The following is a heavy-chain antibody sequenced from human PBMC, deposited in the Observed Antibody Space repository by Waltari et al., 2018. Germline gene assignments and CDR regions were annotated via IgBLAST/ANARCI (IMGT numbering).Heavy chain of an antibody. CDR1: GFTFSNYW. V-gene: IGHV3-7*01. CDR3: ATSLDAAAND. CDR2: IKQDGSAK. D-gene: IGHD5-18*01. Sequence: EVQLVEFGGGLVQPGGSLRLSCAASGFTFSNYWMSWVRPAPGKGLEWMANIKQDGSAKYYADSVKGRFTISRDNAENSLYLQMNSLRVEDTAVYYCATSLDAAANDWGQGTLVTVSS. J-gene: IGHJ4*02.